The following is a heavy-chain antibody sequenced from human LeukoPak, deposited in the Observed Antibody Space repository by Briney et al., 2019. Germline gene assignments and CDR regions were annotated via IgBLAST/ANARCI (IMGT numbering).Heavy chain of an antibody. CDR1: GFIFSDDG. CDR3: ARIPGGTNYFDY. CDR2: ISDNGSRT. J-gene: IGHJ4*02. Sequence: PGGSLRLSCAASGFIFSDDGMSWVRQAPGKGLEWVSAISDNGSRTFYADSVKGRFTISRDNSRDTLYLRMNSLRAEDTAIYYCARIPGGTNYFDYWGQGTLVTVSS. V-gene: IGHV3-23*01. D-gene: IGHD3-16*01.